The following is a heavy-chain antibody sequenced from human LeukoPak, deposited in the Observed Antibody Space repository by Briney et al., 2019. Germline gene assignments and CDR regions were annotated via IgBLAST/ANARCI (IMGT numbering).Heavy chain of an antibody. CDR2: ISGSGENT. V-gene: IGHV3-23*01. D-gene: IGHD2-15*01. Sequence: GGSLRLSCAASGFTFSNSAMNWVRQAPGKGLEWVSGISGSGENTDYADPVKGRFTISRDNSKNTLYLQMNKLRADDTAVYYCVKAQVAAVTQNRFDPWGQGTLVTVSS. CDR3: VKAQVAAVTQNRFDP. CDR1: GFTFSNSA. J-gene: IGHJ5*02.